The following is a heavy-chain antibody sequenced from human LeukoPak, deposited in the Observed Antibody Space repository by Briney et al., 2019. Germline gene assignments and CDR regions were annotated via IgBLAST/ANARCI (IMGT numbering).Heavy chain of an antibody. CDR1: GFTFDDYA. J-gene: IGHJ6*02. D-gene: IGHD3-16*02. CDR3: AKDIIVGPAPHYYYGMDV. Sequence: GGPLRLSCAASGFTFDDYAMHWVRQAPGKGLEWVSLISGDGGSTYYADSVKGRFTISRDNSKNSLYLQMNSLRTEDTALYYCAKDIIVGPAPHYYYGMDVWGQGTTVTVSS. CDR2: ISGDGGST. V-gene: IGHV3-43*02.